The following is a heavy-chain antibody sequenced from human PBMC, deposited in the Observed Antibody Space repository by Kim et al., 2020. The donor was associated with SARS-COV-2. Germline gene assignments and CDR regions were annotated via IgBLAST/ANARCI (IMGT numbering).Heavy chain of an antibody. D-gene: IGHD2-15*01. Sequence: GGSLRLSCAASGFTFSDYYMSWIRQAPGKGLEWVSYISSSGSTIYYADSVKGRFTISRDNAKNSLYLQMNSLRAEDTAVYYCARTQRERDIVVVVAVLFDYWGQGTLVTVSS. J-gene: IGHJ4*02. V-gene: IGHV3-11*04. CDR3: ARTQRERDIVVVVAVLFDY. CDR2: ISSSGSTI. CDR1: GFTFSDYY.